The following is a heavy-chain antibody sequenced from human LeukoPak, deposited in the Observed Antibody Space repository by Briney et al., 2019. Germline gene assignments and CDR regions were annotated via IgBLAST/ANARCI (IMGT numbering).Heavy chain of an antibody. D-gene: IGHD4-17*01. CDR1: GYTLTSYY. CDR2: INPSGGST. Sequence: ASVKVSCKASGYTLTSYYMHWVRQAPGQGPEWMGIINPSGGSTSYAQKFQGRVTMTRDTSTSTVYMELSSLRSEDTAVYYCARAADDYVEAFDIWGQGTMVTVSS. J-gene: IGHJ3*02. CDR3: ARAADDYVEAFDI. V-gene: IGHV1-46*01.